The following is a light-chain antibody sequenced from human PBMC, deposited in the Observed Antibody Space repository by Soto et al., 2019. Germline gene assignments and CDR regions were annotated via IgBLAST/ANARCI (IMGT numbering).Light chain of an antibody. J-gene: IGKJ4*01. CDR2: SAS. CDR1: QSVSSSF. CDR3: QQYGTSPFT. V-gene: IGKV3-20*01. Sequence: EIVLTQSPGTLSLSPGERAILSCRASQSVSSSFLAWYRQNPGQAPRLLIYSASSRATGIPGRFSGSGSGTDFTLTINRLEPEDFAVYYCQQYGTSPFTFGGGTKADIK.